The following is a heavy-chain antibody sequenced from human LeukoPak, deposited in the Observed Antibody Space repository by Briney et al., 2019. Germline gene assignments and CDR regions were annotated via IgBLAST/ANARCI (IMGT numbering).Heavy chain of an antibody. V-gene: IGHV3-30*03. CDR2: MSYDGSNE. D-gene: IGHD4-17*01. J-gene: IGHJ4*02. Sequence: PGRSLRLSCAASGFTFSNYGMHWVRQAPGKGLEWVAVMSYDGSNEYYGDSVKGRFTISRDNPKNTPYLQMNSLRPEDTAVYYCARDPFMTTGWGIDYWGQGTLVTVSS. CDR3: ARDPFMTTGWGIDY. CDR1: GFTFSNYG.